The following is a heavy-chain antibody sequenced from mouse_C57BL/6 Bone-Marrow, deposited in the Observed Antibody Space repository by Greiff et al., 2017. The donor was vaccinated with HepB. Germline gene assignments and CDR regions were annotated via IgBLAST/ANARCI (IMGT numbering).Heavy chain of an antibody. J-gene: IGHJ3*01. CDR2: INPNNGGT. CDR3: ARPYQGFAY. V-gene: IGHV1-18*01. CDR1: GYTFTDYN. D-gene: IGHD2-10*01. Sequence: EVQLQESGPELVKPGASVKIPCKASGYTFTDYNMDWVKQSHGKSLEWIGDINPNNGGTIYNQKFKGKATLPVDKSSSTAYMELRSLTSEDTAVYYCARPYQGFAYWGQGTLVTVSA.